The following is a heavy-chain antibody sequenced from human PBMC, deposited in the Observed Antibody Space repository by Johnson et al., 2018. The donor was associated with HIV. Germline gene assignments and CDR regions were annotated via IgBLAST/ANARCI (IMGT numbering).Heavy chain of an antibody. J-gene: IGHJ3*02. CDR3: AREWLYGFDI. D-gene: IGHD5-24*01. V-gene: IGHV3-74*01. CDR1: GFAFRSYW. CDR2: INSDGSST. Sequence: EVQLVESGGGLVQPGGSLRLSCAASGFAFRSYWMHWVRQAPGKGLVWVSRINSDGSSTSYEDSVKGRFTISRDSAKNTLYLQMNRLRAEDTAVYYCAREWLYGFDIWGQGTMVTVSS.